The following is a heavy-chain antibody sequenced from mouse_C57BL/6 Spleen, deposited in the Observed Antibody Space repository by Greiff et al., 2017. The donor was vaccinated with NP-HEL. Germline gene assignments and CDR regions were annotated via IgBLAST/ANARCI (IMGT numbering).Heavy chain of an antibody. D-gene: IGHD1-1*01. CDR1: GFTFSDYG. V-gene: IGHV5-17*01. J-gene: IGHJ1*03. CDR2: ISSGSSTI. Sequence: EVQLVESGGGLVKPGGSLKLSCAASGFTFSDYGMHWVRQAPEKGLEWVAYISSGSSTIYYADTVKGRFTISRDNAKNTLFLQMTSLRSEDTAMYYWARDYGSSRSYWYFDVWGTGTTVTVSS. CDR3: ARDYGSSRSYWYFDV.